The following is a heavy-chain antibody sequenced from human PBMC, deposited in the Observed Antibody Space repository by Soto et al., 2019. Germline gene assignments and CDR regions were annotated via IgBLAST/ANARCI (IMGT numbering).Heavy chain of an antibody. CDR3: AIITAVAGY. J-gene: IGHJ4*02. D-gene: IGHD2-15*01. CDR2: IYYSGSA. Sequence: LSLTCTVSGGSISSYYWSWVRQPPGKGLEWIGYIYYSGSANYNPSLKSRVTISIDTSKNQFSLKLSSVTTADTAVYYCAIITAVAGYWGQGTLVTGSS. V-gene: IGHV4-59*01. CDR1: GGSISSYY.